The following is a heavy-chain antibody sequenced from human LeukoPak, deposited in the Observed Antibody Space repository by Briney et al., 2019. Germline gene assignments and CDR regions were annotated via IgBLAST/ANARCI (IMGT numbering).Heavy chain of an antibody. CDR1: GYTFTSFW. J-gene: IGHJ5*02. V-gene: IGHV1-46*01. Sequence: ASVKVFCKASGYTFTSFWIQWVRQAPGQGLEWMGLINPSDGSTTYTHRFQGRVTVTRDTSTSTVYMDLSSLRSEDTAVYYCARAPRDSSTMLDRWGQGTLVTVSS. CDR2: INPSDGST. D-gene: IGHD6-13*01. CDR3: ARAPRDSSTMLDR.